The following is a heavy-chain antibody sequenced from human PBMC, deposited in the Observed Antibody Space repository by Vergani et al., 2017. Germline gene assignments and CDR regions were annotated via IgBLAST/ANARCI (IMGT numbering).Heavy chain of an antibody. CDR2: ISSSSSYT. D-gene: IGHD3-10*01. Sequence: QVQLVESGGGLVKPGGSLRLSCAASGFTSSDYYMSWIRQAPGKGLEWVSYISSSSSYTNYADSVKGRFTISRDNAKNSLYLQMNSLRAEDTAVYYCARDYYGSGPPLDWGQGTLVTVSS. J-gene: IGHJ4*02. CDR1: GFTSSDYY. V-gene: IGHV3-11*05. CDR3: ARDYYGSGPPLD.